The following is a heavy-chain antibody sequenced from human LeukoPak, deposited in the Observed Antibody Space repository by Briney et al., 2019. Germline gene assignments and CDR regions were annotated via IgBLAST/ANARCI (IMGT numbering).Heavy chain of an antibody. Sequence: SETLSLTCTVSGGSISSSYWSWIRQPPGKGLEWIGYIYYTGSTTYNPSLKSRVTISVDTSKNQFSLKLSSVTAADTAVYYCARSSSYYYYGMDVWGQGTTVTVSS. J-gene: IGHJ6*02. CDR1: GGSISSSY. V-gene: IGHV4-59*01. CDR3: ARSSSYYYYGMDV. CDR2: IYYTGST.